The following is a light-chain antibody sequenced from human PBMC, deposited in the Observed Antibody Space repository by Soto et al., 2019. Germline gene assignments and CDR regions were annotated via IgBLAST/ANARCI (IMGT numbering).Light chain of an antibody. V-gene: IGLV2-14*01. CDR2: QVS. Sequence: QSALTQPASVSGSPGQSITISCTGTSSDIGAYNSVSWYQQHPGKAPKLIVFQVSFRPSAVSDRFSGSKSDNTASLTISGLQTESEADYYCLSYTAIRTFVLVTVSKVTVL. J-gene: IGLJ1*01. CDR3: LSYTAIRTFV. CDR1: SSDIGAYNS.